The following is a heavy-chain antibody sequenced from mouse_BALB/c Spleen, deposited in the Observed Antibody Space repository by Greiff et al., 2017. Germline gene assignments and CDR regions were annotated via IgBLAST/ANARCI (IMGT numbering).Heavy chain of an antibody. V-gene: IGHV1-66*01. CDR1: GYSFTSYY. CDR2: IFPGSGNT. J-gene: IGHJ3*01. Sequence: QVQLQQSGPELVKPGASVKISCKASGYSFTSYYIHWVKQRPGQGLEWIGWIFPGSGNTKYNEKFKGKATLAADTSSSTAYMQLSSLTSEDSAVYFCARGITTECAYWGQGTLVTVSA. CDR3: ARGITTECAY. D-gene: IGHD2-4*01.